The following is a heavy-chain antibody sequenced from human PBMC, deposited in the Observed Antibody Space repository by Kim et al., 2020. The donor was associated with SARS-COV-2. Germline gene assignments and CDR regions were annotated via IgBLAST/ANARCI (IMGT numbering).Heavy chain of an antibody. Sequence: ESLKGRFTISRDNSKPTLYLQMNSLSPEDTAIYYCTRGSTTSVHFYYGMDVWGQGTTVTVSS. CDR3: TRGSTTSVHFYYGMDV. V-gene: IGHV3-23*01. J-gene: IGHJ6*02. D-gene: IGHD4-17*01.